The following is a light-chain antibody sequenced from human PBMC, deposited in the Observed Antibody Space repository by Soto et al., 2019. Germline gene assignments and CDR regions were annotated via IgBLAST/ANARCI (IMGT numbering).Light chain of an antibody. J-gene: IGKJ1*01. CDR1: QSVNNNY. CDR2: GAS. CDR3: QQYATSPRK. Sequence: ENVLTQSPGTLSLSPGEEATLSCRASQSVNNNYLAWYQQIPGQPPRLLIYGASSRATGIPDRFSGRGSGTDFTLTISRLEPEDFSVYYCQQYATSPRKFGQGTKVDIK. V-gene: IGKV3-20*01.